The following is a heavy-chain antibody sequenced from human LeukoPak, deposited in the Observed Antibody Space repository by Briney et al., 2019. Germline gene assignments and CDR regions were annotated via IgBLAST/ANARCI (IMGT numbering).Heavy chain of an antibody. V-gene: IGHV3-23*01. CDR1: GFTFSSYA. CDR2: ISGSGGST. CDR3: AKDPEAAAKYYDFWSGYYAFDI. J-gene: IGHJ3*02. Sequence: PGGSLRLSCAASGFTFSSYAMSWVRQAPGKGLEWVSAISGSGGSTYYADSVKGRFTISRDNSENTLYLQMNSLRAEDTAVYYCAKDPEAAAKYYDFWSGYYAFDIWGQGTMVTVSS. D-gene: IGHD3-3*01.